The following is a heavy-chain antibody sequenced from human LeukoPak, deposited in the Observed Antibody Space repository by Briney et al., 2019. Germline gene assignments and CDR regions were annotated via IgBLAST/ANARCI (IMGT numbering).Heavy chain of an antibody. V-gene: IGHV4-34*01. D-gene: IGHD3-9*01. CDR2: INHSGST. CDR3: ARGPYYDILTGYSYDAFDI. CDR1: GGSFSGDY. Sequence: SETLSLTCAVYGGSFSGDYWSWIRQPPGKGLEWIGEINHSGSTNYNPSLKSRVTISADTPKNQFSLKLSSVTAADTAVYYCARGPYYDILTGYSYDAFDIWGQGTMVTVSS. J-gene: IGHJ3*02.